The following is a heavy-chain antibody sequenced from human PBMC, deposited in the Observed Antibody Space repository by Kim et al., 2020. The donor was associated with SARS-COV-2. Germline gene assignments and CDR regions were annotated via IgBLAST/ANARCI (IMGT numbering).Heavy chain of an antibody. CDR2: ISDSGALT. D-gene: IGHD2-8*01. Sequence: GGSLRLSCAVSGFAFRNFEMTWVRQAPGKGLEWVSSISDSGALTYYADSVKGRFITSRDNSGNTLYLQMNSLRAEDTAAYYCARRRTDAYIDASDNRTT. V-gene: IGHV3-23*01. CDR1: GFAFRNFE. J-gene: IGHJ6*03. CDR3: ARRRTDAYIDA.